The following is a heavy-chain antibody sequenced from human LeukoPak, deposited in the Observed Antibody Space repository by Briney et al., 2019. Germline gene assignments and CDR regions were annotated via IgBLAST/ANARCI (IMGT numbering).Heavy chain of an antibody. Sequence: PGGSLRLSCAASGFTFSSYAMNWARQAPGKGLEWVASIYHNGNVNYYVDSVKGRFTISRDNAKNSLYLQMGNLRAEDTAVYFCARGGGLDVWGQGATVTVSS. CDR1: GFTFSSYA. J-gene: IGHJ6*02. V-gene: IGHV3-7*03. CDR3: ARGGGLDV. D-gene: IGHD3-16*01. CDR2: IYHNGNVN.